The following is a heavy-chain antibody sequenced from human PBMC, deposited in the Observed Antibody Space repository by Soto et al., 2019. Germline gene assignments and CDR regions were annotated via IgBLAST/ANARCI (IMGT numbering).Heavy chain of an antibody. Sequence: EVQLVESGGGSVKPGGSLRLSCAASGFTFSNAWMSWVRQAPGKGLEWVGRIKSKTDGGTTDYAAPVKGRFTISRDDSKNTLYLQMNSLKTEDTAVYYCTTSDIVATTDYGDYYFDYWGQGTLVTVSS. CDR3: TTSDIVATTDYGDYYFDY. CDR2: IKSKTDGGTT. J-gene: IGHJ4*02. V-gene: IGHV3-15*01. CDR1: GFTFSNAW. D-gene: IGHD5-12*01.